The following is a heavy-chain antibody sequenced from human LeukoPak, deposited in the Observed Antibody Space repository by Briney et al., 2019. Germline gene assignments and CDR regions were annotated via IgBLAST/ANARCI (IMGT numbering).Heavy chain of an antibody. Sequence: GGSLRLSCAASGFSVSTNYISWVRQAPGKGLEWVSVIYSGGSTKYADSVKARFTISRDNSKNTVYLQMNSLRADGTAVYYCARATLDNWGQGTLVTVSS. CDR3: ARATLDN. CDR1: GFSVSTNY. J-gene: IGHJ4*02. V-gene: IGHV3-53*01. CDR2: IYSGGST.